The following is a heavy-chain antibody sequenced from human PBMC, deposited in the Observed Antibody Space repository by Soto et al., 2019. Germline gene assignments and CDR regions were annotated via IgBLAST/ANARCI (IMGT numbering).Heavy chain of an antibody. CDR1: GYTFTSYD. CDR3: ARGNSPRCLYYYYYCMDV. V-gene: IGHV1-8*01. D-gene: IGHD1-26*01. CDR2: MNPNSGNT. Sequence: ASVKVSCKASGYTFTSYDINWVRQATGQGLEWMGWMNPNSGNTGYAQKFQGRVTMTRNTSISTAYMELSSLRSEDTAVYYCARGNSPRCLYYYYYCMDVWGKGTTGSV. J-gene: IGHJ6*03.